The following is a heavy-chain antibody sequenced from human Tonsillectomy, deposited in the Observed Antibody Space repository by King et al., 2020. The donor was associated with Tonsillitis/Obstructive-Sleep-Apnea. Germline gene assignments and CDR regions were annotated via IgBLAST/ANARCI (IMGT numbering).Heavy chain of an antibody. D-gene: IGHD2-2*02. V-gene: IGHV4-34*01. CDR3: ARAALRVPAAIKRYNWFDP. J-gene: IGHJ5*02. Sequence: VQLQQWGAGLLKPSETLSLTCAVYGGSFSGYYWSWIRQPPGKGLEWIGEINHSGSTNYNPSLKSRVTISVDTSKNQFSLKLSSVTAADTAVYYCARAALRVPAAIKRYNWFDPWGQGTLVTVSS. CDR1: GGSFSGYY. CDR2: INHSGST.